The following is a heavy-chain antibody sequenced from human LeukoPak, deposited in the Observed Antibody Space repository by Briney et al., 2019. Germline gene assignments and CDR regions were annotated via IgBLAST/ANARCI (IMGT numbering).Heavy chain of an antibody. J-gene: IGHJ4*02. Sequence: ASVKVSCKASGYPFTGYYMHWVRQPPEQGLEWMGRINPNSGGTNYAQKFQGRVTMTRDTSISTAYMELSRLRSDDTAVYYCARDTEYSSGWPFEDYWGQGTLVTVSS. CDR1: GYPFTGYY. CDR2: INPNSGGT. V-gene: IGHV1-2*06. D-gene: IGHD6-19*01. CDR3: ARDTEYSSGWPFEDY.